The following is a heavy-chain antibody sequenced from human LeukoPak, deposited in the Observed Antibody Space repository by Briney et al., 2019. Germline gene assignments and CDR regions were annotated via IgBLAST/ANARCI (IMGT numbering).Heavy chain of an antibody. CDR3: ASIGWEGSTLLGSRQRLSDY. J-gene: IGHJ4*02. D-gene: IGHD1-26*01. V-gene: IGHV4-61*02. CDR1: GGSISSGSYY. CDR2: IYTSGST. Sequence: PSQTLSLTCTVSGGSISSGSYYWSWIRQPAGKGLEWIGRIYTSGSTNYNPSLKSRVTISVDTSKNQFSLKLSSVTAADTAVYYCASIGWEGSTLLGSRQRLSDYWGQGTLVTVSS.